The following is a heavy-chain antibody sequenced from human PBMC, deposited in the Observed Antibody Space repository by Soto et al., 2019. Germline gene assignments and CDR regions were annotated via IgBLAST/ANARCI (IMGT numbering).Heavy chain of an antibody. CDR2: IYYSGST. CDR3: AGGAVRGVIKGWFDP. CDR1: GGSISSGGYY. J-gene: IGHJ5*02. V-gene: IGHV4-31*03. D-gene: IGHD3-10*01. Sequence: QVQLQESGPGLVKPSQTLSLTCTVSGGSISSGGYYWSWIRQHPGKGLEWIGYIYYSGSTYYNPSLKSRVTISVDTSKNQFSLELSSVTAADTAVYYCAGGAVRGVIKGWFDPWGQGTLVTVSS.